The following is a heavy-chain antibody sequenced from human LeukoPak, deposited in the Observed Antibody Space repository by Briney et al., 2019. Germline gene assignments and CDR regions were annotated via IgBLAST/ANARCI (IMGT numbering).Heavy chain of an antibody. Sequence: GGSLRLSCAASGFTFSSYWMSWVRQAPGKGLEWVAYIKQDGSEKYYVDSVKGRFTISRDNAKNSLYLQMNSLRAEDTAVYYCASHYGDYSFFDYWGQGTLVTVSS. V-gene: IGHV3-7*02. CDR2: IKQDGSEK. D-gene: IGHD4-17*01. J-gene: IGHJ4*02. CDR3: ASHYGDYSFFDY. CDR1: GFTFSSYW.